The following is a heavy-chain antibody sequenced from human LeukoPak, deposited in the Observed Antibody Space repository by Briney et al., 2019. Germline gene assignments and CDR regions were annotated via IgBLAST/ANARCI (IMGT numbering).Heavy chain of an antibody. Sequence: PSETLSLTCTVSGGSISSYYWSWIRQPAGKGLEWIGRIYTSGSTNYNPSLKSRVTMSVDTSKNQFSLKLSSVTAADTAVYYCARHPGSGSYYRGNWFDPWGQGTLVTVSS. CDR3: ARHPGSGSYYRGNWFDP. J-gene: IGHJ5*02. CDR1: GGSISSYY. V-gene: IGHV4-4*07. D-gene: IGHD3-10*01. CDR2: IYTSGST.